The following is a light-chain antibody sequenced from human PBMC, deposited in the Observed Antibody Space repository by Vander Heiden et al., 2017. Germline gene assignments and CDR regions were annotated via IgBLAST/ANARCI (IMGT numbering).Light chain of an antibody. CDR1: QSISSW. Sequence: DIQMTQSPSTLSASVGDRVTITCRASQSISSWLAWYQQKPGKAPKLLIYKASSLESGVPSRFSGSGSGTEFTLTISSLQPDDFATYYCQQYNSWWTFGQETKVEIK. CDR2: KAS. CDR3: QQYNSWWT. J-gene: IGKJ1*01. V-gene: IGKV1-5*03.